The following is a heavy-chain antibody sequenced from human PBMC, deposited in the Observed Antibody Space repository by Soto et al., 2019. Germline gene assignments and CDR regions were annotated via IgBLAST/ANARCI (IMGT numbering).Heavy chain of an antibody. Sequence: QVQLQESGPGLVKPSQTLSLTCAVSGASISSTGYYWSWIRQHPGKGLEWIGYISYNGGTFYNPSLESRVVISRATSRTPFSLKLKSMTAADTAVYYCARVASDYFGNGAFGIWGQGTVVTVSS. CDR1: GASISSTGYY. D-gene: IGHD3-22*01. V-gene: IGHV4-31*11. CDR3: ARVASDYFGNGAFGI. CDR2: ISYNGGT. J-gene: IGHJ3*02.